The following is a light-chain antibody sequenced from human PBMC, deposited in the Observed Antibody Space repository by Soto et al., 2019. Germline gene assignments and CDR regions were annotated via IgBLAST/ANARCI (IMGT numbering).Light chain of an antibody. CDR2: AAS. J-gene: IGKJ1*01. CDR1: QAIRND. CDR3: LQDYSAWT. V-gene: IGKV1-6*01. Sequence: AIQMTQSPSSLSASVGDRVTITCRASQAIRNDLGWYQQKPGKAPNLLIYAASNLQSGVPSRFSGSGSGTDFTLTISSLQPEDFATYYCLQDYSAWTFGQGTKVEIK.